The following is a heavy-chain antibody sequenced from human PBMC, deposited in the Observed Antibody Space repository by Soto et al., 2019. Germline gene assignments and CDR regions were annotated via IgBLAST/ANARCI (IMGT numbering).Heavy chain of an antibody. J-gene: IGHJ3*02. CDR3: ARVDRSGYYYAFDI. CDR1: GGSISSYY. V-gene: IGHV4-59*01. CDR2: IYYSGST. Sequence: PSETLSLTCTVSGGSISSYYWSWIRQPPGKGLEWIGYIYYSGSTNYNPSLKSRVTISVDTSKNQFSLKLSSVTAADTAVYYCARVDRSGYYYAFDIWGQGTMVTVSS. D-gene: IGHD3-22*01.